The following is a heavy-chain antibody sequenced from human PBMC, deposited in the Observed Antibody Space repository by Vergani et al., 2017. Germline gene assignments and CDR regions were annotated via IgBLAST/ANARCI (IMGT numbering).Heavy chain of an antibody. D-gene: IGHD5-24*01. Sequence: EVQLVESGGGLVQPGGSLRLSCAASGFTVSTNYMSWVRQAPGRGLEWVSVIYRGGSTDYADSVKGRFTISRHNSKNMLYLQMNSLRAEDTAVYYCARDPVGRDGYNWYFDLWGRGTLVTVSS. CDR3: ARDPVGRDGYNWYFDL. J-gene: IGHJ2*01. CDR1: GFTVSTNY. V-gene: IGHV3-53*04. CDR2: IYRGGST.